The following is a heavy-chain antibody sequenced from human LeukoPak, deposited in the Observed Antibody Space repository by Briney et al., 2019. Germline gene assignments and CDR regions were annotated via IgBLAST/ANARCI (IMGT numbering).Heavy chain of an antibody. CDR3: ARDSSGNDY. CDR2: IKEDGSEK. J-gene: IGHJ4*02. D-gene: IGHD6-19*01. CDR1: GFTFSRYW. Sequence: GGSLRLSCVASGFTFSRYWMSWVRQTPGKGLEWVANIKEDGSEKYYVDSVKGRFTISRDNAKNSLYLEMSNLRAEDTAVYYCARDSSGNDYWGQGTLVTVSS. V-gene: IGHV3-7*01.